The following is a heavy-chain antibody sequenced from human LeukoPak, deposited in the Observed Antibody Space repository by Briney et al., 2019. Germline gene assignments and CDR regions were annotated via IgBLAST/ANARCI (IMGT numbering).Heavy chain of an antibody. CDR3: AKEMYSGRYFDY. V-gene: IGHV3-30-3*01. CDR1: GFTFSSYA. D-gene: IGHD2-8*01. CDR2: ISYDGSNK. J-gene: IGHJ4*02. Sequence: GGSLRLSCAASGFTFSSYAMHWVRQAPGKGLEWVAVISYDGSNKYYADSVKGRFTISRDNSKNTLYLQMNSMRAEDTAVYYCAKEMYSGRYFDYWGQGTLVTVSS.